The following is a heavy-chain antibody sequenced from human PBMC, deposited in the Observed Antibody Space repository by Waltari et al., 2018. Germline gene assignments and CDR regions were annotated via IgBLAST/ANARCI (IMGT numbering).Heavy chain of an antibody. D-gene: IGHD6-6*01. CDR3: ARDRTGKVPPPTPSIAATPEY. CDR1: GGSISSGSYY. CDR2: IYTSGST. V-gene: IGHV4-61*09. J-gene: IGHJ4*02. Sequence: QVQLQESGPGLVKPSQTLSLTCTVSGGSISSGSYYWSWIRQPAGKGLEWIGYIYTSGSTNNNPYLKRRVTRSVDTAKNQFSLKLSSVTAADTAVYYCARDRTGKVPPPTPSIAATPEYWGQGTLVTVSS.